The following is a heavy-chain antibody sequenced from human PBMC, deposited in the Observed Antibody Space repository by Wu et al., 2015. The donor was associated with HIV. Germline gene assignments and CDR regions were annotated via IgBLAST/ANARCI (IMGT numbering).Heavy chain of an antibody. V-gene: IGHV1-69*05. D-gene: IGHD3-9*01. Sequence: QIQLVQSGAEVKKPGSSVKVSCKASGGSFRSYGVSWVRQAPGQGLEWMGGVISTFGIQDYAQNFQARLTITTDESSSTAYMDLKNLTSDDTAVYYCAKDMLKPPGLQETLDYYYAMDVWGQGTTVTVS. CDR3: AKDMLKPPGLQETLDYYYAMDV. CDR2: VISTFGIQ. J-gene: IGHJ6*02. CDR1: GGSFRSYG.